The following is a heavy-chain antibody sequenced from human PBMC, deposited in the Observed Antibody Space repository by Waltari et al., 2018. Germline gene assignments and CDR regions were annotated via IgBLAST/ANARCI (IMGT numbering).Heavy chain of an antibody. V-gene: IGHV3-53*01. D-gene: IGHD2-21*02. CDR1: GGTVSNNY. J-gene: IGHJ4*02. CDR2: IYSGGTT. CDR3: ARNQVETALGY. Sequence: EVQLVESGGGLIQPGGSLRLSCVAAGGTVSNNYMTWLRQAPGKGLELVSLIYSGGTTYYADSVRGRFTISRDGSKNTVYLQMNSLRAEDTAVYFCARNQVETALGYWGQGTLVTVSS.